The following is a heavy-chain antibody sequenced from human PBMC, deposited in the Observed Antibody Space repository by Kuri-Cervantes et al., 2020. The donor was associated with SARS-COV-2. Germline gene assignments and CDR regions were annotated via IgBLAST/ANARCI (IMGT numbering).Heavy chain of an antibody. CDR1: GGSISSYY. CDR2: IYTSGST. V-gene: IGHV4-4*07. CDR3: ARESLFGYYYMDV. Sequence: GSLRLSCTVSGGSISSYYWSWIRQPAGKGLGWIGRIYTSGSTNYNPSLKSRVTMSVDTSKNQFSLKLSSVTAADTAVYYCARESLFGYYYMDVWGKGTTVTVSS. D-gene: IGHD2-21*01. J-gene: IGHJ6*03.